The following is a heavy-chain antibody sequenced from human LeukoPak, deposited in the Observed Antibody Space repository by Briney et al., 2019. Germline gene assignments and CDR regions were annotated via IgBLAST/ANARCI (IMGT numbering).Heavy chain of an antibody. Sequence: ASVKVSCKASGYTFTSYYMHCGRQAPGQRLEWMGIINPSVGSTSYAKKFQCRVTMTRDTSSSTVYMELSSLRSEDTAVYYCARNSDYGDYEVAEYFQHWGQGTLVTVSS. CDR1: GYTFTSYY. CDR3: ARNSDYGDYEVAEYFQH. D-gene: IGHD4-17*01. J-gene: IGHJ1*01. V-gene: IGHV1-46*03. CDR2: INPSVGST.